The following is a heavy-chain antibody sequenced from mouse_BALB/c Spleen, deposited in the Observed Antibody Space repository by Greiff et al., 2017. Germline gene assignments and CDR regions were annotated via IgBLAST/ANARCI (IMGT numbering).Heavy chain of an antibody. Sequence: VQLQQSGAELVRPGTSVKISCKASGYTFTNYWLGWVKQRPGHGLEWIGDIYPGGGYTNYNEKIKGKATLTADTSSSTAYMQLSSLTSEDSAVYFCARSGGNYRFAYWGQGTLVTVSA. CDR2: IYPGGGYT. CDR3: ARSGGNYRFAY. J-gene: IGHJ3*01. V-gene: IGHV1-63*02. CDR1: GYTFTNYW. D-gene: IGHD2-1*01.